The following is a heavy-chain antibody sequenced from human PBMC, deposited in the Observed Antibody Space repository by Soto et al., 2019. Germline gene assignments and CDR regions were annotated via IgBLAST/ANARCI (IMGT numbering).Heavy chain of an antibody. CDR3: AKGELERYCTNGVCFGFDY. J-gene: IGHJ4*02. V-gene: IGHV3-23*01. Sequence: EVQLLESGGGLVQPGGSLRLSCAASGFTFSSYAMSWVRQAPGKGLEWVSAISGSGGSTYYADSVKGRFTISRDNSKNTLYLQMNSLRAEDTAVYYCAKGELERYCTNGVCFGFDYWGQGTLVTVSS. CDR1: GFTFSSYA. D-gene: IGHD2-8*01. CDR2: ISGSGGST.